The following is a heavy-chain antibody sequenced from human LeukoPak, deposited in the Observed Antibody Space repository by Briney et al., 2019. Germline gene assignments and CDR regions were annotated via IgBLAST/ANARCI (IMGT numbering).Heavy chain of an antibody. CDR1: GFTFNSYA. CDR2: IFGSGGSA. Sequence: AGGSLRLSCVASGFTFNSYAMYWVRQAPGKGLEWISGIFGSGGSAHYADSVKGRFTISRDNSKNTVYLQLDSLRVEDTAVYYCGKTTVGYSSGRYPGWPVDYWGQGALVTVSS. D-gene: IGHD2-15*01. CDR3: GKTTVGYSSGRYPGWPVDY. V-gene: IGHV3-23*01. J-gene: IGHJ4*02.